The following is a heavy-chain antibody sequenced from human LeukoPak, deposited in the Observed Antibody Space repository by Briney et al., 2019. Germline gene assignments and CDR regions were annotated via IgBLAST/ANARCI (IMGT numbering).Heavy chain of an antibody. CDR1: GFTFSTYN. J-gene: IGHJ4*02. Sequence: GGSLRLSCAASGFTFSTYNMNWVRQAPGKGLEWVSYISSSTSTIYYADSVKGRFTISRDNAKNSLYLQMNGLRAEDTAVYYCARRRYSGSSQHFNYWGQGTLVTVSS. CDR2: ISSSTSTI. V-gene: IGHV3-48*01. CDR3: ARRRYSGSSQHFNY. D-gene: IGHD1-26*01.